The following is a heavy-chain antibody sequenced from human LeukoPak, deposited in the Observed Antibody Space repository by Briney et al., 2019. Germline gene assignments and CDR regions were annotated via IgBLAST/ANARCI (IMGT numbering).Heavy chain of an antibody. V-gene: IGHV4-38-2*01. CDR2: SYGSGST. CDR1: GYSLSKDYY. Sequence: SETLSLTCAVSGYSLSKDYYWGGSRPPPGKGLEGIGRSYGSGSTSYNPSLMTRVTMSVDTSKNHFSLKLTSLTAADTAVYYCARYDSRGSASTRFDYWGQGSLVTISS. D-gene: IGHD3-16*01. J-gene: IGHJ4*02. CDR3: ARYDSRGSASTRFDY.